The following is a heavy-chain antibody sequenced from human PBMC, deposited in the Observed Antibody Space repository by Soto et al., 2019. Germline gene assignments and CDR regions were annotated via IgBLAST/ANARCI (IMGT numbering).Heavy chain of an antibody. V-gene: IGHV1-2*02. CDR1: GYTFTGYY. CDR3: AREPSGICGGDCAFFDY. J-gene: IGHJ4*02. CDR2: INPNSGGT. Sequence: GASVKVSCKASGYTFTGYYMHWVRQAPGQGLEWMGWINPNSGGTNYAQKFQGRVTMTRDTSISTAYMELSRLRSDDTAVYYCAREPSGICGGDCAFFDYWGQGTLVTVSS. D-gene: IGHD2-21*02.